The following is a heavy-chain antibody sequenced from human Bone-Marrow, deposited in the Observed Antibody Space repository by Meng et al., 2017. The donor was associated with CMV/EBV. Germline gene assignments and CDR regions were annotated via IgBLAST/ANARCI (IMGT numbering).Heavy chain of an antibody. Sequence: SGPTLVKPTQTLTLTCTFSGFSLSTSGVGVGWIRQPPGKALVWLAIIYWNDDKRYSPSLKSRPTITKDTSKNQVVLTMTNMDPVDTATYYCAHNYEIYALDIWGQGTMVTVSS. D-gene: IGHD3-9*01. CDR3: AHNYEIYALDI. CDR2: IYWNDDK. J-gene: IGHJ3*02. V-gene: IGHV2-5*01. CDR1: GFSLSTSGVG.